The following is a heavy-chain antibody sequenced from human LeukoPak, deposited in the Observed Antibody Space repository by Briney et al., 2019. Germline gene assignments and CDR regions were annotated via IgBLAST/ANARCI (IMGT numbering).Heavy chain of an antibody. D-gene: IGHD4-23*01. CDR2: IYSSGST. V-gene: IGHV4-59*01. J-gene: IGHJ4*02. CDR3: ARAPYSGSSVGFDC. CDR1: GGTFRGYY. Sequence: SETLTLTCPVSGGTFRGYYWSWIRPPTRKGLEWIGYIYSSGSTNYNPSLKSRVTISVDTSKNQFSLKLSSVTAADTAVYYCARAPYSGSSVGFDCWGQGILVTVSS.